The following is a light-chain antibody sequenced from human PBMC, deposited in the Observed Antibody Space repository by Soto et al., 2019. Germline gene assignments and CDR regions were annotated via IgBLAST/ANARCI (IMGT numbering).Light chain of an antibody. J-gene: IGKJ1*01. V-gene: IGKV3-15*01. CDR3: QQYNKWRT. CDR1: QSVSTN. CDR2: GAS. Sequence: EIVMTQSPATLSASPGERATLSCRASQSVSTNLAWYRQKPGQAPRLLIYGASTRATGIPARISGSGSGTDFTLTITRLESEEFAVYYCQQYNKWRTFGQGTKVEIK.